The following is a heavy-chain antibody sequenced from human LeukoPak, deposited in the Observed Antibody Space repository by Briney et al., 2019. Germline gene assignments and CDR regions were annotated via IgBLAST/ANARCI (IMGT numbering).Heavy chain of an antibody. J-gene: IGHJ4*02. CDR3: ARGRRITMIVVVNRAFDY. CDR2: INHSGST. Sequence: SETLSLTCAVYGGSFSGYYWSWIRQPPGKGLEWIGEINHSGSTNYNPSLKSRVAISVDTSKNQFSLKLSSVTAADTAVYYCARGRRITMIVVVNRAFDYWGQGTLVTVSS. CDR1: GGSFSGYY. D-gene: IGHD3-22*01. V-gene: IGHV4-34*01.